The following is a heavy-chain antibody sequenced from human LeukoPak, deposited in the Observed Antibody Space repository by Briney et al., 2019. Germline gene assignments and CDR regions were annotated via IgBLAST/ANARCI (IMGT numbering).Heavy chain of an antibody. CDR2: IIPIFGTA. J-gene: IGHJ4*02. CDR3: ARQGYGGNPQGAADY. Sequence: SVKVSCKASGYTFTSYAISWVRQAPGQGLEWMGGIIPIFGTANYAQKFQGRVTITADESTSTAYMELSSLRSEDTAVYYCARQGYGGNPQGAADYWGQGTLVTVSS. CDR1: GYTFTSYA. V-gene: IGHV1-69*13. D-gene: IGHD4-23*01.